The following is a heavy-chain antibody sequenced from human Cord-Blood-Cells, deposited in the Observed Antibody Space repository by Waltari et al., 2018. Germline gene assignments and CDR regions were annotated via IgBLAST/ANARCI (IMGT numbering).Heavy chain of an antibody. V-gene: IGHV1-24*01. CDR3: ATASIAAGTTTISIDY. J-gene: IGHJ4*02. CDR2: FEPEDGET. CDR1: GYTLTELS. D-gene: IGHD6-13*01. Sequence: QVQLVQSGAEVKKSGASVKVSCKVSGYTLTELSMHWVRQAPGKGLEWMGGFEPEDGETIYAQKFQGRVTMTEDTSTDTAYMELSSLRSEDTAVYYCATASIAAGTTTISIDYWGQGTLVTVS.